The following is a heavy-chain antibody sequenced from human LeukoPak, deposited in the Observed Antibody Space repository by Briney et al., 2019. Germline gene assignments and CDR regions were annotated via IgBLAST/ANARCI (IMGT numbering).Heavy chain of an antibody. CDR3: AKDLQNSGSYLFTYFDY. J-gene: IGHJ4*02. Sequence: GGSLRLSCAASGFTFSSYAMHWVRQAPGKGLEWVAVISYDGSNKYYADSVKGRFTISRDNSKNTLYLQMSSLRAEDTAVYYCAKDLQNSGSYLFTYFDYWGQGTLVTVSS. CDR2: ISYDGSNK. CDR1: GFTFSSYA. V-gene: IGHV3-30-3*01. D-gene: IGHD1-26*01.